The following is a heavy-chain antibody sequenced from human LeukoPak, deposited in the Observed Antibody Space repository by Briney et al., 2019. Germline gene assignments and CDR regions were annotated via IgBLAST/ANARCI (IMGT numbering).Heavy chain of an antibody. CDR1: GGSITSYY. V-gene: IGHV4-59*01. CDR2: IYYSGST. D-gene: IGHD5-18*01. J-gene: IGHJ4*02. CDR3: ARAVDTAMVLDY. Sequence: SETLSLTCTVSGGSITSYYWSWIRQPPGKGLEWIGYIYYSGSTNYNPSLKSRVTISVDTSKNQFSLKLSSVTAADTAVYYCARAVDTAMVLDYWGQGTLVTVSS.